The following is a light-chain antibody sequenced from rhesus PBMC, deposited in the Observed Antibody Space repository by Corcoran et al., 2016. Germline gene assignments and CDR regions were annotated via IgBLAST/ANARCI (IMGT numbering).Light chain of an antibody. J-gene: IGKJ1*01. CDR3: MQALEFPWT. CDR2: EVS. CDR1: QSLLDSEDGHTY. V-gene: IGKV2-104*02. Sequence: DIVMTQTPLSLPVTPGEPASIFCRSSQSLLDSEDGHTYLDWYLQKPGQFPQLLIYEVSNRPSGVPDRFSGSGSDTDFTLKISRVGAEDVGVYCCMQALEFPWTFGRGTKV.